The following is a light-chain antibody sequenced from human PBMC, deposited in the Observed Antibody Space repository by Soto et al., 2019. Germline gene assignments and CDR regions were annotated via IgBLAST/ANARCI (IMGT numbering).Light chain of an antibody. CDR1: QSIGSW. CDR2: KAS. J-gene: IGKJ3*01. CDR3: QQYYSYST. V-gene: IGKV1-5*03. Sequence: IQMTQSPSTLSASVGDRVTITCRASQSIGSWLAWYQQKPGKAPKLLIYKASSLESGVPSRFSGSGSGTEFTLTISSLQPDDFATYYCQQYYSYSTFGPGTKVDIK.